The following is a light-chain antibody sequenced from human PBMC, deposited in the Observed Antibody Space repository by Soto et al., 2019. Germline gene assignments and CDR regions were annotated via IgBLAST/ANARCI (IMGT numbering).Light chain of an antibody. CDR3: ESYDSSLTNAV. CDR1: SSNIGAGYD. V-gene: IGLV1-40*01. Sequence: QSVLTQPPSVFGAPGQTITISCTGSSSNIGAGYDVHWYQPLPGRAPKLLIYGNNNRPSGVPDRFSGSKSGTSVSLAITGLRGEDEADYHCESYDSSLTNAVFGGGTKLTVL. J-gene: IGLJ2*01. CDR2: GNN.